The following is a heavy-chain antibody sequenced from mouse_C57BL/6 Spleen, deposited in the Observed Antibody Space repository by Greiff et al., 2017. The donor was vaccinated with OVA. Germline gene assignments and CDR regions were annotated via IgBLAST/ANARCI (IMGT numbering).Heavy chain of an antibody. CDR2: IDPSDSYT. V-gene: IGHV1-69*01. D-gene: IGHD4-1*01. CDR3: AKGAELGWFAY. J-gene: IGHJ3*01. CDR1: GYTFTSYW. Sequence: QVQLQQSGAELVMPGASVKLSCKASGYTFTSYWMHWVKQRPGQGLEWIGEIDPSDSYTNYNQKFKGKSTLTVDKSSSTAYMQLSSLTSEDSAVYYCAKGAELGWFAYWGQGTLVTVSA.